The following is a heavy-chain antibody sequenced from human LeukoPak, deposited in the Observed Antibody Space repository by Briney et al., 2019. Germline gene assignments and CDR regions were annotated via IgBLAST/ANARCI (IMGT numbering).Heavy chain of an antibody. Sequence: GGSLRLSCAASGFTFSSYGMHWVRQAPGKGLEWVAFIRYDGSNKYYADSVKGRFTISRDNSKNTLYLQMNSLRAEDTAVYYCAKVKSIVGASNGKFDYWGQGTLVTVSS. CDR2: IRYDGSNK. J-gene: IGHJ4*02. D-gene: IGHD1-26*01. CDR3: AKVKSIVGASNGKFDY. V-gene: IGHV3-30*02. CDR1: GFTFSSYG.